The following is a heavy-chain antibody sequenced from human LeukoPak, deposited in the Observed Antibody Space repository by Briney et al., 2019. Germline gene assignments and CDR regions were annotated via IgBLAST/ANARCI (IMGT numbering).Heavy chain of an antibody. CDR1: GGSFSGYY. V-gene: IGHV4-34*01. CDR2: INHSGST. J-gene: IGHJ6*03. D-gene: IGHD6-6*01. Sequence: NPSETLSLTCAVYGGSFSGYYWSWIRQPPGKGLEWIGEINHSGSTNYNPSLKSRVTISVDTSKNQFSLKLSSVTAADTAVYYCARGSHKTIAACPRYYYYMDVWGKGTTVTVSS. CDR3: ARGSHKTIAACPRYYYYMDV.